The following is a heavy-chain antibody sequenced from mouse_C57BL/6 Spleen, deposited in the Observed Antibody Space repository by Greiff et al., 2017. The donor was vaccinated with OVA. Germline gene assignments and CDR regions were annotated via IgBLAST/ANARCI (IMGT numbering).Heavy chain of an antibody. CDR3: ARREIYYDYDGRDYYAMDY. CDR1: GYSITSGYY. CDR2: ISYDGSN. D-gene: IGHD2-4*01. V-gene: IGHV3-6*01. Sequence: EVQLVESGPGLVKPSQSLSLTCSVTGYSITSGYYWNWIRQFPGNKLEWMGYISYDGSNNYNPSLKNRISITRDTSKNQFFLKLNSVTTEDTATYYCARREIYYDYDGRDYYAMDYWGQGTSVTVSS. J-gene: IGHJ4*01.